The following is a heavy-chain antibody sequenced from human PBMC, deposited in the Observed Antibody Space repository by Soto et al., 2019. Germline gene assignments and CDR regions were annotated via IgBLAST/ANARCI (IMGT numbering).Heavy chain of an antibody. V-gene: IGHV4-59*01. CDR1: GGSISSYY. D-gene: IGHD6-6*01. Sequence: SETLSLTCTVSGGSISSYYWSWIRQPPGKGLEWIGYIYYSGSTNYNPSLKSRVTISVDTSKNQFSLKLSSVTAADTAVYYCAAARPPFYYYGMDVWGQGTTVTVSS. J-gene: IGHJ6*02. CDR2: IYYSGST. CDR3: AAARPPFYYYGMDV.